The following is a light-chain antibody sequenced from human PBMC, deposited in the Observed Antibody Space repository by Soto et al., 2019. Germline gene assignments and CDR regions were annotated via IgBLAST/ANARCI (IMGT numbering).Light chain of an antibody. Sequence: EIVLRQSPATLSLSPGERATLSCRASQSVSSYLAWYQQKPGQAPRLLIYDASNRATGIPARFSGSGSGTDFTLTISSLEPEDFAVYYCQQRSNWPTGTFGQGTKVEIK. V-gene: IGKV3-11*01. CDR1: QSVSSY. CDR2: DAS. J-gene: IGKJ1*01. CDR3: QQRSNWPTGT.